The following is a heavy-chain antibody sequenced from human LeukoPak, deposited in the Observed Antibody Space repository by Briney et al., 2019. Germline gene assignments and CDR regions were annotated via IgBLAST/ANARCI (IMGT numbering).Heavy chain of an antibody. Sequence: GGSLTLSCAASGFTFSSYAMSWVRQAPGKGLEWVSAISGSGGSTYYADSVKGRFTISRDNSKNTLYLQMNSLRAEDTAVYYCAKDRTYYDFWSGLYYYYYYMDVWGKGTTVTVSS. CDR1: GFTFSSYA. D-gene: IGHD3-3*01. CDR2: ISGSGGST. J-gene: IGHJ6*03. V-gene: IGHV3-23*01. CDR3: AKDRTYYDFWSGLYYYYYYMDV.